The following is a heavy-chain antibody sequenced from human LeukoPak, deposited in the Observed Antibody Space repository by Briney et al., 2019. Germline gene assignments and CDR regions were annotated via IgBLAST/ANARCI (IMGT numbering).Heavy chain of an antibody. V-gene: IGHV4-59*11. D-gene: IGHD4-11*01. CDR1: DDSINNHF. Sequence: SETLSLTCTVSDDSINNHFWNWVRQSPGRGLEWIGYIHYSGTTSYNPSLKRRATIVLDASNNKFSLKLASVTAADTAVYFCARESGYRDSNYIGTFDFWGRGLLITVSS. CDR2: IHYSGTT. CDR3: ARESGYRDSNYIGTFDF. J-gene: IGHJ3*01.